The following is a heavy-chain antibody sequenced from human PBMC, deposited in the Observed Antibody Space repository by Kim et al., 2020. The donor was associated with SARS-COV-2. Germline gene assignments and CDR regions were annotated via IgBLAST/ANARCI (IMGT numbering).Heavy chain of an antibody. V-gene: IGHV3-66*01. D-gene: IGHD1-26*01. Sequence: VKGRFTSSRDNSKNTLYLQMNSLRAEDTAVYYCARDAPAIVGAIHDAFDIWGQGTMVTVSS. J-gene: IGHJ3*02. CDR3: ARDAPAIVGAIHDAFDI.